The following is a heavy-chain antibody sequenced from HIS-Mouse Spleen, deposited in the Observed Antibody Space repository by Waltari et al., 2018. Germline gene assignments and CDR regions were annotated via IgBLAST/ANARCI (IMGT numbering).Heavy chain of an antibody. CDR2: ISYDGSNK. V-gene: IGHV3-30*18. Sequence: VRQAPGKGLEWVAVISYDGSNKYYADSVKGRFTISRDNSKNTLYLQMNSLRAEDTAVYYCAKDLHSDYYDSSGYYPGYWGQGTLVTVSS. CDR3: AKDLHSDYYDSSGYYPGY. J-gene: IGHJ4*02. D-gene: IGHD3-22*01.